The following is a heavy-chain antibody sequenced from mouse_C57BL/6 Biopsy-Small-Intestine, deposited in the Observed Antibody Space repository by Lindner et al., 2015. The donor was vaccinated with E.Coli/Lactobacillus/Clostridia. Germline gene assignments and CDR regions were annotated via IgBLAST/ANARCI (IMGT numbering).Heavy chain of an antibody. CDR3: ARVRGTWDERGANWMYYFDY. J-gene: IGHJ2*01. Sequence: SVKVSCKASGYTFTGYYMYWVRQAPGQGLEWMGRINPNSGGTNYAQKFQGGVTLTRDTSISTAYMELSRLRSDDTAVYYCARVRGTWDERGANWMYYFDYWGQGTLVTVSS. V-gene: IGHV1-18*01. CDR1: GYTFTGYY. CDR2: INPNSGGT. D-gene: IGHD4-1*01.